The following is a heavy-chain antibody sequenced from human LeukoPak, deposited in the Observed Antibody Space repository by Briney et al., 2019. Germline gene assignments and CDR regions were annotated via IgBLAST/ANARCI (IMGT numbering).Heavy chain of an antibody. Sequence: GGSLRLSCATSGFTFGDYHMDWVRQAPGKGLEWIGRVRNKARNYNTEYVASVEGRFTISRDASKNSLYLQMDSLKIEDTGVYFCARDGQQGDQSAFDIWGQGTTVTVSS. CDR1: GFTFGDYH. CDR2: VRNKARNYNT. V-gene: IGHV3-72*01. CDR3: ARDGQQGDQSAFDI. D-gene: IGHD2-21*01. J-gene: IGHJ3*02.